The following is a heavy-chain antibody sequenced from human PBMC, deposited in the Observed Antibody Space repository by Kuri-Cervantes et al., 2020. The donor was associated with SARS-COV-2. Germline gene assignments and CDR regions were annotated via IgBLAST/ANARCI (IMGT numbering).Heavy chain of an antibody. CDR1: SDSITSYY. Sequence: ESLKISCTVSSDSITSYYWSWIRQPPGKGLEWIGEINHSGSTNYNPSLKSRVTISVDTSKNQFSLKLSSVTAADTAVYYCARHRPTSGYFQHWGQGTLVTVSS. J-gene: IGHJ1*01. D-gene: IGHD2-2*01. V-gene: IGHV4-34*01. CDR2: INHSGST. CDR3: ARHRPTSGYFQH.